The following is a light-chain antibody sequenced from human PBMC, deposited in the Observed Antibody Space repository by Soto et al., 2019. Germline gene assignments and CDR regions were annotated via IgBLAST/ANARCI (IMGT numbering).Light chain of an antibody. J-gene: IGLJ1*01. CDR1: SSDFGGYNY. Sequence: QSLLTQHASVSGSPGQSITISCTGTSSDFGGYNYVSWYQQYPGKVPKLLIYHVSNRPSGVSNRFSGSKSGNTASLTISGLQAEDEADYFCTSFTSENLYVFGTGTKVTVL. CDR2: HVS. CDR3: TSFTSENLYV. V-gene: IGLV2-14*03.